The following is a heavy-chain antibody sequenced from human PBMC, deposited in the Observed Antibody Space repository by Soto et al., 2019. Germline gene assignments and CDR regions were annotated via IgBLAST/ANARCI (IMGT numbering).Heavy chain of an antibody. CDR3: VRQRGNYFDF. CDR1: GDSITTRY. Sequence: SETLSLTCSVFGDSITTRYWSWIRQPPGKGLDWIGYIDYVGSTNYAPSLQSRVTMSVDTSKNQVSLKQRYVTAADTAVYYCVRQRGNYFDFWGQGTLVTVSS. V-gene: IGHV4-59*11. CDR2: IDYVGST. D-gene: IGHD3-10*01. J-gene: IGHJ4*02.